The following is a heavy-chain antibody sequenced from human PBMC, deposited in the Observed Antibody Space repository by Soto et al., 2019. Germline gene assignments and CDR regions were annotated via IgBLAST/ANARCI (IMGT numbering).Heavy chain of an antibody. V-gene: IGHV4-34*01. J-gene: IGHJ4*02. CDR2: INHSGST. CDR3: ASWVCSGGSCYFY. D-gene: IGHD2-15*01. Sequence: QVQLQQWGAGLLKPSETLSLTCAVYGGSFSGYYWSWIRQPPGKGLEWIGEINHSGSTNYNPSLKSRVTISVDTSKNQFSLKLSSVTAADTAVYYCASWVCSGGSCYFYWGQGTLVTVSS. CDR1: GGSFSGYY.